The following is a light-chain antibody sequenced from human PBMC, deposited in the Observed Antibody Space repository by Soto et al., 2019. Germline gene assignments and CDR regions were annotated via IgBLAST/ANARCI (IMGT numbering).Light chain of an antibody. J-gene: IGKJ2*01. Sequence: DIQMTQSPSSLSASVGDRVTITCRASQSISTSLCWFQQEPGRATKLLISDASTLQSGVPSRFSGSGFGTDFTLTISSLQPEDFAAYYCLQTYTVPRTFGQGTNLDIK. CDR1: QSISTS. V-gene: IGKV1-39*01. CDR2: DAS. CDR3: LQTYTVPRT.